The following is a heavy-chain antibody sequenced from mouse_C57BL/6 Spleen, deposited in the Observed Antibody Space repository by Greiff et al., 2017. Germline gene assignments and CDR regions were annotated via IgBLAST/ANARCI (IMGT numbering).Heavy chain of an antibody. D-gene: IGHD2-3*01. CDR3: ARDRGDGYYGY. J-gene: IGHJ2*01. CDR1: GFTFSSYA. Sequence: EVKLMESGGGLVKPGGSLKLSCAASGFTFSSYAMSWVRQTPEKRLEWVATISDGGSYTYYPDNVKGRFTISRDNAKNNLYLQMSHLKSEDTAMYYCARDRGDGYYGYWGQGTTLTVSS. CDR2: ISDGGSYT. V-gene: IGHV5-4*01.